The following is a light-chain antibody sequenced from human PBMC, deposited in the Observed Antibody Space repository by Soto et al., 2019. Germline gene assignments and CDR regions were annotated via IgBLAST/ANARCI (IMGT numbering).Light chain of an antibody. V-gene: IGKV1-39*01. J-gene: IGKJ1*01. Sequence: DIQVTQSPSSLSASVGDGVTITCRTSQTISSYLNWYQQKPGKAPKLLIFAASSLHSGVPSRFSGSGSGTDFTFTISSLQPEDFATYYCQQSYSTPPTFGQGTKVDIQ. CDR1: QTISSY. CDR3: QQSYSTPPT. CDR2: AAS.